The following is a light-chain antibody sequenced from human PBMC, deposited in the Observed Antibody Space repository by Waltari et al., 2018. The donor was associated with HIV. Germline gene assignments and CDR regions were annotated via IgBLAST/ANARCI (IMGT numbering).Light chain of an antibody. J-gene: IGLJ1*01. CDR3: SSYTSSSTLV. V-gene: IGLV2-14*01. CDR1: SSDVGGSNY. Sequence: QSALTQPDSVSGSPGQSITISCTGTSSDVGGSNYVSWYPQHPGKAPTLMIYDVSHRPSGVSNRFSGSKSGNTASLTISGLQAEDEAHYYCSSYTSSSTLVFGTGTKVTVL. CDR2: DVS.